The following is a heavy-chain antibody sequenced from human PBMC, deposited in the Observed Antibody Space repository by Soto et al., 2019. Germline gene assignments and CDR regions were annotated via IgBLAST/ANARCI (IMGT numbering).Heavy chain of an antibody. CDR2: INHSGST. Sequence: PSETLSLTCAVYGGSFSGYYWSWIRQPPGKGLEWIGEINHSGSTNYNTSLKSRVTISVDTSKNQFSLKLSSVTAADTAVYYCARRGTAMVVDYWGQGTPVTVSS. V-gene: IGHV4-34*01. D-gene: IGHD5-18*01. CDR1: GGSFSGYY. CDR3: ARRGTAMVVDY. J-gene: IGHJ4*02.